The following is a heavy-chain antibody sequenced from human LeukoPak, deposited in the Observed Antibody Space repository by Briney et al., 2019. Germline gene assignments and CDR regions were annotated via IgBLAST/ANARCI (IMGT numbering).Heavy chain of an antibody. D-gene: IGHD5-12*01. Sequence: GASVTVSCKASGGTFSSYAISWVRQAPGQGLEWMGGIIPIFGTANYAQKFQGRVTITADESTSTAYMELSSLRSEDTAVYYCARIVAYYYYYGMDVWGQGTTVTVSS. CDR2: IIPIFGTA. J-gene: IGHJ6*02. V-gene: IGHV1-69*13. CDR3: ARIVAYYYYYGMDV. CDR1: GGTFSSYA.